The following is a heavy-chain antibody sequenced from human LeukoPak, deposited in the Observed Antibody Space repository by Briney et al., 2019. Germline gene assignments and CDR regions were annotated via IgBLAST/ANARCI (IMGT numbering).Heavy chain of an antibody. J-gene: IGHJ3*02. CDR3: ARCYYDSSGYPPDAFDI. D-gene: IGHD3-22*01. CDR2: MNTNSGNT. CDR1: GYTFTSYD. V-gene: IGHV1-8*01. Sequence: ASVKVSCKASGYTFTSYDINWVRQATGQGLEWMGWMNTNSGNTGYAQKFQGRVTMTRNTSISTAYMELSSLRSEDTAVYYCARCYYDSSGYPPDAFDIWGQGTMVTVSS.